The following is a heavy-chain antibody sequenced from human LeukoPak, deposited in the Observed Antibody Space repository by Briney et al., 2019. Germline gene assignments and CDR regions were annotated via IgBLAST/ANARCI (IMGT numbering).Heavy chain of an antibody. J-gene: IGHJ3*02. D-gene: IGHD2-2*01. CDR3: ARHRSGVVVPAADDAFDI. CDR1: GYSISSGYY. CDR2: IYHSGST. Sequence: SETLSLTCAVSGYSISSGYYWGWIRQPPGKGLKWIGSIYHSGSTYYNPSLKSRVTISVDTSKNQFSLKLSSVTAADTAVYYCARHRSGVVVPAADDAFDIWGQGTMVTVSS. V-gene: IGHV4-38-2*01.